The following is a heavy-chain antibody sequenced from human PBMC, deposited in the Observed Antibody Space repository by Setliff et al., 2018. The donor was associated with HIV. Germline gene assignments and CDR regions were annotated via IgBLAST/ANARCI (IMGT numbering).Heavy chain of an antibody. CDR3: ARFRLYHYSNKVDY. CDR2: IGWNSGSK. CDR1: GFTFDDYA. V-gene: IGHV3-9*01. D-gene: IGHD4-4*01. Sequence: LRLSCAASGFTFDDYAMHWVRQAPGKGLEWVSGIGWNSGSKYYVDSVKGRFTISRDNAKNSLYLQMNSLRAEDTAVYYCARFRLYHYSNKVDYWGQGTLVTVSS. J-gene: IGHJ4*02.